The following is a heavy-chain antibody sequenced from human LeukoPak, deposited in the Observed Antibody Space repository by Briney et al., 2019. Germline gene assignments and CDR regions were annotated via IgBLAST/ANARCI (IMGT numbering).Heavy chain of an antibody. J-gene: IGHJ3*02. Sequence: PGGSLRLSCAASGLTFSTYWMHWVRQVPGKGLVWVSQINGDGGSTIYADSVKGRFTISRDNSKNTLYLQVNSLRVEDTAVYYCARGGVPGGFDIWGQGTTVTV. CDR2: INGDGGST. D-gene: IGHD2-15*01. CDR3: ARGGVPGGFDI. V-gene: IGHV3-74*01. CDR1: GLTFSTYW.